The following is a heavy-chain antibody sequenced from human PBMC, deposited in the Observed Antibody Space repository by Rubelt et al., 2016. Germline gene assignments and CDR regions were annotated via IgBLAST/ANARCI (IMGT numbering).Heavy chain of an antibody. Sequence: QVQLQQWGAGLLKPSETLSLTCAVYGGSFSGYYWSWIRQPPGKGLEWIGEINHSGSTNYNPSLKSRVTISVDTSRTQFSLKPSSVNGADTAVYYCARGRRGSSSWLGRDYYGMDVWGQGTTVTVSS. J-gene: IGHJ6*02. CDR3: ARGRRGSSSWLGRDYYGMDV. CDR1: GGSFSGYY. CDR2: INHSGST. D-gene: IGHD6-13*01. V-gene: IGHV4-34*01.